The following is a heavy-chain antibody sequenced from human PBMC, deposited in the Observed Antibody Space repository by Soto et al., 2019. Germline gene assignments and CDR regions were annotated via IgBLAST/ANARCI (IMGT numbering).Heavy chain of an antibody. CDR1: GGSFSGYY. CDR2: INHSGST. V-gene: IGHV4-34*01. CDR3: ARGLEQLPPNFDY. Sequence: PSETLSLTCAVYGGSFSGYYWSWIRQPPGKGLEWIGEINHSGSTNYNPSLKSRVTISVDTSKNQFSLKLSSVTAADTAVYYCARGLEQLPPNFDYWGQGTLVTVSS. J-gene: IGHJ4*02. D-gene: IGHD6-6*01.